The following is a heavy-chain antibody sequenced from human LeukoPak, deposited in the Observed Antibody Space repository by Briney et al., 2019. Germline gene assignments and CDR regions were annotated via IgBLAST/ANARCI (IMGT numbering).Heavy chain of an antibody. CDR3: ARKGLLWFGELSFPYYFDY. CDR2: ISTSSTTI. CDR1: GFTFSSYS. V-gene: IGHV3-48*04. J-gene: IGHJ4*02. D-gene: IGHD3-10*01. Sequence: GGSLRLSCAASGFTFSSYSMNWVRQAPGKGLEWVSYISTSSTTIYYADSVKGRFTISRDNAKNSLYLQMNSLRAEDTAVYYCARKGLLWFGELSFPYYFDYWGQGTLVTVSS.